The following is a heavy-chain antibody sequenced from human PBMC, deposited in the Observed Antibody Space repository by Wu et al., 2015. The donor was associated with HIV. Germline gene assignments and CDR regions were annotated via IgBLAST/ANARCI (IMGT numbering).Heavy chain of an antibody. D-gene: IGHD2-15*01. Sequence: QVQLVQSGAEVKKPGSSVKVSCKASGGTFSSYAISWVRQAPGQGLEWMGRIIPIFGTANYAQKFQGRVTITADESTSTAYMELSSLRSEDTAVYYCARDPIRCSGGSCFSYYYYGMDVWGQGTTVTVSS. CDR1: GGTFSSYA. J-gene: IGHJ6*02. CDR2: IIPIFGTA. CDR3: ARDPIRCSGGSCFSYYYYGMDV. V-gene: IGHV1-69*13.